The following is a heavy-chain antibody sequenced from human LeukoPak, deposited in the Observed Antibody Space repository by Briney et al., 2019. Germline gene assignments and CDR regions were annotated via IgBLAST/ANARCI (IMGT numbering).Heavy chain of an antibody. V-gene: IGHV4-31*03. CDR3: AREWLPRYYYGMDV. D-gene: IGHD3-22*01. CDR1: GGSISSGGYY. CDR2: IYYSGST. J-gene: IGHJ6*02. Sequence: SQTLSLTCTVSGGSISSGGYYWSWIRQHPGKGLEWIGYIYYSGSTYYNPSLKGRVTISVDTSKNQFSLKLSSVTAADTAVYYCAREWLPRYYYGMDVWGQGTTVTVSS.